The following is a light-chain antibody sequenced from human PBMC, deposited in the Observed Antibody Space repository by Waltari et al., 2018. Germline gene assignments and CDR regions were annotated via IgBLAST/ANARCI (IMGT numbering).Light chain of an antibody. CDR1: SSDVGAYYH. CDR3: SSYRGSFTLV. Sequence: QSALTQPASVSGSPGQSITIPCTGTSSDVGAYYHVYWSQQHPGKAPKLMIYDVTKRPSGVSNRFSGSKSGNTASLTISGLQAEDEADYYCSSYRGSFTLVFGGGTKVTVL. CDR2: DVT. J-gene: IGLJ3*02. V-gene: IGLV2-14*03.